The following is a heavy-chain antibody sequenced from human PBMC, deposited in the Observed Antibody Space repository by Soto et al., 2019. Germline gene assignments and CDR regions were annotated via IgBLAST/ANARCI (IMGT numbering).Heavy chain of an antibody. Sequence: PSETLSLTCTVSGGSISSYDWSWIRQPPGKGLEWIGYIYYGGSTNYNPSLKSRVTISVDTSKNQFSLKLSSVTAADTAVYYCARSTYDFWSGYYTRFGDFDYWGQGTLVTVSS. CDR3: ARSTYDFWSGYYTRFGDFDY. D-gene: IGHD3-3*01. CDR1: GGSISSYD. V-gene: IGHV4-59*08. CDR2: IYYGGST. J-gene: IGHJ4*02.